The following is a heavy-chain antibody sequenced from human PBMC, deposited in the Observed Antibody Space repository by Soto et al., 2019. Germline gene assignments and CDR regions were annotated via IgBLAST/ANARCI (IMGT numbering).Heavy chain of an antibody. V-gene: IGHV3-23*01. J-gene: IGHJ6*02. CDR1: GFTFNNYA. D-gene: IGHD2-15*01. Sequence: EVQVLESGGGLVQLGGSLRLSCAASGFTFNNYAMTWVRQAPGKGLEWVSGISGSGGDTYYADSVKGRFTVSRDNSRTKVYLQRNGLRAEDTAVYHCAKGLGQAADFGMDAWAAGPRSPSP. CDR3: AKGLGQAADFGMDA. CDR2: ISGSGGDT.